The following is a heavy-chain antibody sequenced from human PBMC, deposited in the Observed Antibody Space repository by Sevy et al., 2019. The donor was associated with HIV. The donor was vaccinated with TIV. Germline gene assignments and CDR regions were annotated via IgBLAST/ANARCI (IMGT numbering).Heavy chain of an antibody. D-gene: IGHD2-2*02. J-gene: IGHJ4*02. CDR3: ARLRWDLVVVPGATPGCYFDS. Sequence: SETLSLTCTVSGDSINTYYWSWIRQPPGKGLEWIGYVSHSGNTTYNPSLKSRVSMSVDTSTNQFSLKVKSETAADTGVYYCARLRWDLVVVPGATPGCYFDSWGQGTLVTVSS. V-gene: IGHV4-59*08. CDR1: GDSINTYY. CDR2: VSHSGNT.